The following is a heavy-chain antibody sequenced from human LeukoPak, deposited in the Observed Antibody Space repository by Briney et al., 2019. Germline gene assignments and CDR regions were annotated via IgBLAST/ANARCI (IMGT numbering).Heavy chain of an antibody. CDR3: ARDRSYDTLTGYSGILFDY. V-gene: IGHV3-11*06. CDR2: ISSSSGYT. J-gene: IGHJ4*02. D-gene: IGHD3-9*01. Sequence: GGSLRLSCAASGFTFSDYYMSWIRQAPGKGLEWVSYISSSSGYTNYADSVKGRFTISRDNAKNSLYLQMNSLRAEDTAVYYCARDRSYDTLTGYSGILFDYWGQGTLVTVSS. CDR1: GFTFSDYY.